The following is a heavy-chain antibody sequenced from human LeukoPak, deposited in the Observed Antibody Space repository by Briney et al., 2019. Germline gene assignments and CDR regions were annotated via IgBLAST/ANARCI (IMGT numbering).Heavy chain of an antibody. D-gene: IGHD2-2*02. Sequence: ASVKVSCKASGYTFTGYYMHWVRQAPGQGLEWMGWINPNSGGTNYAQKFRGRVTMTRDTSISTAYMELSRLRSDDTAVYYCARDLLGSDCSSTSCYNYYFDYWGQGTLVTVSS. CDR1: GYTFTGYY. V-gene: IGHV1-2*02. CDR3: ARDLLGSDCSSTSCYNYYFDY. CDR2: INPNSGGT. J-gene: IGHJ4*02.